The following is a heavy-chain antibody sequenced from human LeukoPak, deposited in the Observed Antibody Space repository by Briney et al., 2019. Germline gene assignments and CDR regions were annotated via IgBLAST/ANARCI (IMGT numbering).Heavy chain of an antibody. Sequence: GGSLRLSCEGSGFTFSNYWMGWVRQAPGKGLQWVANIKTDGSGKYYVDSVKGRFTISRDNAKNSLYLQMNSLRAEDTAVYYCATYSSLNRREFQYWGQGTLLTVSS. CDR1: GFTFSNYW. CDR2: IKTDGSGK. J-gene: IGHJ1*01. D-gene: IGHD3-22*01. V-gene: IGHV3-7*01. CDR3: ATYSSLNRREFQY.